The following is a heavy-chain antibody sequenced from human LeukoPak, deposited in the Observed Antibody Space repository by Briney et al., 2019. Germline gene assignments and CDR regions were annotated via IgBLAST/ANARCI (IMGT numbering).Heavy chain of an antibody. D-gene: IGHD3-3*01. CDR2: IRYDGSNK. V-gene: IGHV3-30*02. CDR1: GFTFSSYG. CDR3: ARRTYYDFWSGYPFDY. J-gene: IGHJ4*02. Sequence: PGGSLRLSCAASGFTFSSYGMHWVRQAPGKGLEWVAFIRYDGSNKYYADSVKGRFTISRDNSKNTLYLQMNSLRAEDTAVYYCARRTYYDFWSGYPFDYWGQGTLVTVSS.